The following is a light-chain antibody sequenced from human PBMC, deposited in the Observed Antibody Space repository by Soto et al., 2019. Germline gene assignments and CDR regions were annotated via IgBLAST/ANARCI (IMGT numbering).Light chain of an antibody. CDR3: SSFAGSRDIT. Sequence: QSALTQPASVYGSPGQSITISCTGTSSDVGFYNFVSWYQVFPGKAPKLIIFEATQRPSGVSHRFSGSKSGNTASLTISGLHAEDEADYFCSSFAGSRDITVGGGTKLTVL. CDR2: EAT. J-gene: IGLJ2*01. CDR1: SSDVGFYNF. V-gene: IGLV2-23*01.